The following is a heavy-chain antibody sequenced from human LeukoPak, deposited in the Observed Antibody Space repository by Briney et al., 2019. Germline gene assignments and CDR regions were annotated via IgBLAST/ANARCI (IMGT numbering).Heavy chain of an antibody. CDR1: GFSLDNFE. D-gene: IGHD3-16*01. Sequence: PGGSLRLSCAASGFSLDNFEMNWVRQAPGKGLEWVSVIHSGGSTYYADSVKGRFTISRHNSKNTLYLQMNSLRAEDTAVYYCARDSPRGFTWGWHYYGMDVWGQGTTVTVSS. J-gene: IGHJ6*02. V-gene: IGHV3-53*04. CDR2: IHSGGST. CDR3: ARDSPRGFTWGWHYYGMDV.